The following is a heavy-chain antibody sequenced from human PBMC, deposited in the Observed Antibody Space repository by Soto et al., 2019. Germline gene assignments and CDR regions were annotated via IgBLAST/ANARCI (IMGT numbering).Heavy chain of an antibody. V-gene: IGHV4-61*01. Sequence: QVQLQESGPGLVRPSETLSLTCTVSGGSVTTGSYNWGWIRRPPGKGLEWIGNIFFTGITHYNPSLNNRDTMSVDTSKTQFALTVTSVTAADTAVYYCARDGHGMDVWGQGTTVTVSS. CDR3: ARDGHGMDV. J-gene: IGHJ6*02. CDR2: IFFTGIT. CDR1: GGSVTTGSYN.